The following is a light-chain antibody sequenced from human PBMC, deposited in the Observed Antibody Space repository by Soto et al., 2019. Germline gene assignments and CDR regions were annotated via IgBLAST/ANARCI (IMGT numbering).Light chain of an antibody. Sequence: DIQMTQSPSSLSASVGDRVTITCRASQSISSYLNWYQQKPGKAPKLLIYAASSLQSGVPSRFSGSGSGTDFTLTISSLQPEDFATYYCQQSYSTPITGGQGTRLESK. V-gene: IGKV1-39*01. CDR3: QQSYSTPIT. J-gene: IGKJ5*01. CDR1: QSISSY. CDR2: AAS.